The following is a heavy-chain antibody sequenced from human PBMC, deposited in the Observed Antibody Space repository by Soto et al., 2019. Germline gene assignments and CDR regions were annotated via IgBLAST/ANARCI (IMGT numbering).Heavy chain of an antibody. CDR1: GFTFSSYG. D-gene: IGHD3-10*01. V-gene: IGHV3-33*01. J-gene: IGHJ6*02. CDR2: IWYDGSNK. CDR3: ARDKSDEYYGSGSYYNVMLVYGMDV. Sequence: PGGSLRLSCAASGFTFSSYGMHWVRQAPGKGLEWVAVIWYDGSNKYYADSVKGRFTISRDNSKNTLYLQMNSLRAEDTAVYYCARDKSDEYYGSGSYYNVMLVYGMDVWGQGTTVTVSS.